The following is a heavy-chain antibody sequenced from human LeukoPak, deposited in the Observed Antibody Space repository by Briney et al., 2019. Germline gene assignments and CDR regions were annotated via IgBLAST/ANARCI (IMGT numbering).Heavy chain of an antibody. CDR3: ARWVGHGSDPQAFDI. Sequence: SETLSLTCAVSGGSISSNNWWSWVRQAPGEGLEWIAEIHHSGNTNYNPSLKSRVTISIDKSKNQLSLRVTSVTAADTALYYCARWVGHGSDPQAFDIWGQGTMATVSS. J-gene: IGHJ3*02. CDR1: GGSISSNNW. CDR2: IHHSGNT. D-gene: IGHD5-12*01. V-gene: IGHV4-4*02.